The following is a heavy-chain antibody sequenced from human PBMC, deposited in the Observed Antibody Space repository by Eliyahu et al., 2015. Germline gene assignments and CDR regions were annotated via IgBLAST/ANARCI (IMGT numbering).Heavy chain of an antibody. CDR2: ISWNSGSI. D-gene: IGHD3-22*01. V-gene: IGHV3-9*02. CDR1: SDDYA. Sequence: SDDYAIHWVRQAPGKGLEWVSGISWNSGSIGXADSVKGRFTLSRDNAKNSLYLQMTSLRAEXTALYYCAKDMRGYYDSSGYYSLAAFDIWGQGTMVTVSS. J-gene: IGHJ3*02. CDR3: AKDMRGYYDSSGYYSLAAFDI.